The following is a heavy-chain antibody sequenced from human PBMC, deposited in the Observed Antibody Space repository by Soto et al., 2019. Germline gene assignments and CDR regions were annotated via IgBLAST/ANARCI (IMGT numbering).Heavy chain of an antibody. CDR2: IIPIFGPA. D-gene: IGHD1-1*01. Sequence: ASVKVSCKSSGVTFSSHSINWVRQAPGQGLEWMGGIIPIFGPANFAKKFQGRVTITADESTTTAYMELSSLTSEDTAVYYCATGSFTSTGGRIGYHYNAMDVWGQGTTVTVSS. CDR1: GVTFSSHS. J-gene: IGHJ6*02. V-gene: IGHV1-69*13. CDR3: ATGSFTSTGGRIGYHYNAMDV.